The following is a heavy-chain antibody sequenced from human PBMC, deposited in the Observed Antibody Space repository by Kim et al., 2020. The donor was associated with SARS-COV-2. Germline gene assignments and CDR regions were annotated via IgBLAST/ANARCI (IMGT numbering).Heavy chain of an antibody. J-gene: IGHJ5*02. CDR3: ARSGGLRISWWFDP. Sequence: ASVKVSCKASGYMFIAYYIHWVRQAPGQGLEWLGRINANTGVANYAQKFQGRVSMTRDTSISTAYMDLSRLKSDDTAIYYCARSGGLRISWWFDPWGQGT. CDR2: INANTGVA. D-gene: IGHD3-16*01. CDR1: GYMFIAYY. V-gene: IGHV1-2*06.